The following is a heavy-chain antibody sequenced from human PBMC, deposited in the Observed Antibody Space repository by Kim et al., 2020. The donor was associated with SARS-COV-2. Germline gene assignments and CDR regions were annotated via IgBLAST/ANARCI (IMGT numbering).Heavy chain of an antibody. D-gene: IGHD3-22*01. CDR3: AKGSYYYDRRGDYTFDY. Sequence: VKGRFTISRDNSKNALYLQRNSLRAEDMAVYYCAKGSYYYDRRGDYTFDYWGQGTLVTVSS. J-gene: IGHJ4*02. V-gene: IGHV3-30*02.